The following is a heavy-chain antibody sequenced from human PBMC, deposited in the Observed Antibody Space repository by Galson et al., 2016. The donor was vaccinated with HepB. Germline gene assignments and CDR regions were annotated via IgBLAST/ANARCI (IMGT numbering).Heavy chain of an antibody. CDR3: ARRTVGYYKGASDY. CDR1: DYSFTSYW. Sequence: QSGAEVKKPGESLRISCKGSDYSFTSYWINWVRQVPGKGLEWMGTIDPRDSYTNYNPSFQGHVTISVDKSISATYLQWSSLKASDTAIYYCARRTVGYYKGASDYWGQGTLVTVSS. J-gene: IGHJ4*02. D-gene: IGHD1-26*01. V-gene: IGHV5-10-1*01. CDR2: IDPRDSYT.